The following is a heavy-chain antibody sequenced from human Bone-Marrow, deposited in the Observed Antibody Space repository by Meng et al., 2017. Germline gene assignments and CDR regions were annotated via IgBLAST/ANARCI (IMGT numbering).Heavy chain of an antibody. CDR3: TASPATEY. Sequence: VHMVESGGGLGKPGGSLSLSCAAPGFAFSDAWMSWVRQAPGKGLEWVGLIKSKSAGGTTDYAAPVKGRFTISRDDSKTTMYLQMNSLKTEDTAVYYCTASPATEYWGQGTLVTVSS. CDR2: IKSKSAGGTT. D-gene: IGHD1-26*01. J-gene: IGHJ4*02. CDR1: GFAFSDAW. V-gene: IGHV3-15*01.